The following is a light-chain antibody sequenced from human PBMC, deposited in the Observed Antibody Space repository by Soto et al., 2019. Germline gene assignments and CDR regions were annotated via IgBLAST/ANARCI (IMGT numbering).Light chain of an antibody. CDR1: QSVRRNY. V-gene: IGKV3-20*01. J-gene: IGKJ4*01. Sequence: EIVLTQSPGTLSLSPGERATLSCRASQSVRRNYLAWYQQKVGQPPRLLIYGASSRAAGIPDRFSGSGSGTDFTLTITRLENEDFAVYHCQQYSNSPLTFGGGTKVEV. CDR2: GAS. CDR3: QQYSNSPLT.